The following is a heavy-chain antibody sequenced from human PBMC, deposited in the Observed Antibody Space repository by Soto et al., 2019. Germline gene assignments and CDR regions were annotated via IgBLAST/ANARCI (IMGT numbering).Heavy chain of an antibody. D-gene: IGHD4-17*01. CDR1: GYSISSGYY. Sequence: ASETLSLTCAVSGYSISSGYYWGWIRQPPGKGLEWIGSIYHSGSTYYNPSLKSRVTISVDTSKNQFSLKLSSVTAADTAVYYCARGTTVTPRYFDYWGQGTLVTVSS. CDR2: IYHSGST. J-gene: IGHJ4*02. CDR3: ARGTTVTPRYFDY. V-gene: IGHV4-38-2*01.